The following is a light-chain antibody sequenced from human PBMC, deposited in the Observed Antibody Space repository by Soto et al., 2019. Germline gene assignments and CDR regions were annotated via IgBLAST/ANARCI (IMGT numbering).Light chain of an antibody. CDR2: DVT. CDR3: ASYAGVNNLL. V-gene: IGLV2-8*01. Sequence: QSALTQPPSASGSPGQSVTISCTGTSSDIGGYNFVSWYQQHPGKAPKLMIYDVTKRPSGVPDRFSGSKSGNTASLTVSGLQAEDEDDYYCASYAGVNNLLFGGGTKLTVL. CDR1: SSDIGGYNF. J-gene: IGLJ2*01.